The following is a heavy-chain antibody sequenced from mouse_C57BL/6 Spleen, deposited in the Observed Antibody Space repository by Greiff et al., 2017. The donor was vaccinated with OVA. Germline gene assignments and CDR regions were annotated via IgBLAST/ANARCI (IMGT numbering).Heavy chain of an antibody. CDR2: IYPSDSET. CDR1: GYTFTSYW. V-gene: IGHV1-61*01. J-gene: IGHJ2*01. Sequence: VQLQQPGAELVRPGSSVKLSCKASGYTFTSYWMDWVKQRPGQGLEWIGNIYPSDSETHYNQKFKDKATLTVDKSSSTAYMQLSSLTSEDSAVYYCARYYGSHYFDYWGQGTTLTVSS. CDR3: ARYYGSHYFDY. D-gene: IGHD1-1*01.